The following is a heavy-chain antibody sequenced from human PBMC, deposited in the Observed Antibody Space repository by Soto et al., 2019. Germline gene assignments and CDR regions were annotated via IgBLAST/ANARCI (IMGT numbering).Heavy chain of an antibody. Sequence: SETLSLTCSVSGGSIARGGYYWNWIRQHPGKGLEWIGYIYYGGITYYNPSLKSRIAISVDTSKNQFSLKLSSATAADTAMYYCAGGSWVRGLIGFNRFDPRGQGTPVPVSS. CDR3: AGGSWVRGLIGFNRFDP. V-gene: IGHV4-31*03. CDR1: GGSIARGGYY. J-gene: IGHJ5*02. D-gene: IGHD3-10*01. CDR2: IYYGGIT.